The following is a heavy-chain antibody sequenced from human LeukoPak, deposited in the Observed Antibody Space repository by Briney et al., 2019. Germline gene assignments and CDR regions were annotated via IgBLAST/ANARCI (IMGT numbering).Heavy chain of an antibody. V-gene: IGHV3-23*01. CDR2: ISGSGGST. D-gene: IGHD3-22*01. J-gene: IGHJ4*02. CDR3: ARDSDYDSSGSLEWFDY. CDR1: GFTFSSYA. Sequence: GGSLRLSCAASGFTFSSYAMSWVRQAPGKGLEWVSVISGSGGSTYYADSVKGRFTISRDNSKNTLYLQMNSLRAEDTAVYYCARDSDYDSSGSLEWFDYWGQGTLVTVSS.